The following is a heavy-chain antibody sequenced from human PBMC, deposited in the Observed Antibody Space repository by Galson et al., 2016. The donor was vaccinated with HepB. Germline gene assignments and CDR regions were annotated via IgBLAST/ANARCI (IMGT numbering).Heavy chain of an antibody. J-gene: IGHJ6*02. CDR2: INHDGST. CDR3: ARWSRSIRGMDV. D-gene: IGHD2-21*01. V-gene: IGHV4-34*01. CDR1: GGSFPGSF. Sequence: SETLSLTCAVFGGSFPGSFWSWIRQAPGKGLEWIGEINHDGSTNYNPSLKSRVSMSVDTSKKQFSLRLRSVTAADTAVYFCARWSRSIRGMDVWGQGTTVTVSS.